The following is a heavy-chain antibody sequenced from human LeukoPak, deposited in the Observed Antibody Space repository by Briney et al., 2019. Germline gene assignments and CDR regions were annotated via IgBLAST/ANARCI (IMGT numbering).Heavy chain of an antibody. CDR3: AKDPAAAGLLDY. CDR2: ISYDGSNK. CDR1: GFTFSSYG. J-gene: IGHJ4*02. D-gene: IGHD6-13*01. V-gene: IGHV3-30*18. Sequence: PGGSLRLSCAASGFTFSSYGMHWVRQAPGKGLEWVAVISYDGSNKYYADSVKGRFTISRDNSKNTLYLQMNSLRAEDTAVYYCAKDPAAAGLLDYWGQGTLVTVSS.